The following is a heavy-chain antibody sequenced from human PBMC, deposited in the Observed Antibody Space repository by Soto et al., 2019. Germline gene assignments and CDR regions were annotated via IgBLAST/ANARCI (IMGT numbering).Heavy chain of an antibody. CDR2: ISYDGSDK. D-gene: IGHD3-10*01. Sequence: QVQLVESGGGVVQPGRSLRLSCAASGFPFTSYGMHWVREGPDKGLEWVAIISYDGSDKYYADSVKGRFTISRDNSKKPLYLQMNSLIPEDTALYYCVGGQYYFDYRGQGTLVVVSS. CDR1: GFPFTSYG. V-gene: IGHV3-30*03. J-gene: IGHJ4*02. CDR3: VGGQYYFDY.